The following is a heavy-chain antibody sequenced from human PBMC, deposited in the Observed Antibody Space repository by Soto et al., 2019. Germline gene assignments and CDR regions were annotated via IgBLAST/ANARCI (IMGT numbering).Heavy chain of an antibody. Sequence: TLSLTCSVSGGTINSGDYFWSWIRQPPGKALEWLALIDWDDDKYYSTSLKTRLTISKDTSKNQVVLTMTNMDPVDTAPYYCPGIPYARSGVAFDIWGKGTMVTV. CDR3: PGIPYARSGVAFDI. J-gene: IGHJ3*02. D-gene: IGHD2-8*01. V-gene: IGHV2-70*18. CDR2: IDWDDDK. CDR1: GGTINSGDYF.